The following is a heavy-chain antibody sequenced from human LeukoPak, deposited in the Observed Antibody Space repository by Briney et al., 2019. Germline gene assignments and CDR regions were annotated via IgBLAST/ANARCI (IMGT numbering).Heavy chain of an antibody. CDR2: IRHDGSNK. J-gene: IGHJ6*03. CDR1: GFTFSSYG. D-gene: IGHD1-1*01. V-gene: IGHV3-30*02. Sequence: PGGSLRLSCAASGFTFSSYGMHWVRQAPGKGLEWVAFIRHDGSNKYYADSVKGRFTISRDNSKNTLYLQMNSLRAEDTAVYYCAKEAYNTNWRLYQYYYMDVWGKGTTVTVSS. CDR3: AKEAYNTNWRLYQYYYMDV.